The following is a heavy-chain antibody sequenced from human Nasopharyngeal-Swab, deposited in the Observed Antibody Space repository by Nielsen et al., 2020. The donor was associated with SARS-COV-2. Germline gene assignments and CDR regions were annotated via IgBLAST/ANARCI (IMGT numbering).Heavy chain of an antibody. J-gene: IGHJ3*02. V-gene: IGHV3-74*01. D-gene: IGHD3-22*01. CDR3: ARDQYYYDSSGPAFDI. CDR2: INSDGSST. Sequence: GESLKISCAASGFTFSSYWMHWVRQAPGKGLVWVSRINSDGSSTSYADSVKGRFTISRDNAKNSLYLQMNSLRAEDTAVYYCARDQYYYDSSGPAFDIWGQGTMVTVSS. CDR1: GFTFSSYW.